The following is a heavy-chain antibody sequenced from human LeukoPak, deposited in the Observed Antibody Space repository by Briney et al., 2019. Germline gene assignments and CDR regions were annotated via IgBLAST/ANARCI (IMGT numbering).Heavy chain of an antibody. V-gene: IGHV3-23*01. Sequence: PGGSLRLSCAASGFNFSSSAMSWVRQAPGKGLEWVSAISGSGGGTYYADSVKGRFTISRHNSKNTLYLQMNSLRGEDTAVYYCARGLHHFDLWGQGTLVTVSS. CDR1: GFNFSSSA. CDR2: ISGSGGGT. J-gene: IGHJ4*02. CDR3: ARGLHHFDL.